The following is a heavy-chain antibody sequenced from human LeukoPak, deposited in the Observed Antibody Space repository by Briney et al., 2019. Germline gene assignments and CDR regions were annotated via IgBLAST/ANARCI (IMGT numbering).Heavy chain of an antibody. CDR1: GGSISSGDYY. CDR2: IYYSGST. V-gene: IGHV4-30-4*08. J-gene: IGHJ4*02. CDR3: ARVGSGNIDY. D-gene: IGHD2-15*01. Sequence: SETLSLTCTVSGGSISSGDYYWSWIRQPPGKGLEWIGYIYYSGSTYYNPSLKGRATISVDTSKNQFSLKLSSVTAADTAVYYCARVGSGNIDYWGQGTLVTVSS.